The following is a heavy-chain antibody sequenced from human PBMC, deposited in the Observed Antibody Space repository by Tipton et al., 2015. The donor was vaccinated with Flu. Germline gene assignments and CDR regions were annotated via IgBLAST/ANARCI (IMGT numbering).Heavy chain of an antibody. Sequence: SLRLSCGGSGFTFSYYWMSWVRQAPGKGLEWLASISSSSTYTYDAYSAKGRFTISRDNAKKSVYLQMNSLRAGDTAVYYCVAFCGGACYWGQGTLVTVSS. D-gene: IGHD2-21*01. J-gene: IGHJ4*02. V-gene: IGHV3-21*04. CDR3: VAFCGGACY. CDR2: ISSSSTYT. CDR1: GFTFSYYW.